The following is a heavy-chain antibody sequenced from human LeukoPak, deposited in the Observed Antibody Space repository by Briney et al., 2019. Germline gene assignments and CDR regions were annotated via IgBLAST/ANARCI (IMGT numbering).Heavy chain of an antibody. CDR1: GFTFSTYA. V-gene: IGHV3-73*01. CDR2: IRSKANSYAT. Sequence: GGSLRLSCAASGFTFSTYAMSWVRQASGKGLEWVGRIRSKANSYATAYAASVKGRFTISRDDSKNTAYLQMNSLKTEDTAVYYCTTLSAYLEPFDYWGQGTLVTVSS. D-gene: IGHD3-3*01. CDR3: TTLSAYLEPFDY. J-gene: IGHJ4*02.